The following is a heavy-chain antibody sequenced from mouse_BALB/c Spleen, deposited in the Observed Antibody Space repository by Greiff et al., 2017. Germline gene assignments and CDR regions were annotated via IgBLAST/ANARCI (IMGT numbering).Heavy chain of an antibody. Sequence: EVKLMESGGDLVKPGGSLKLSCAASGFTFSSYGMSWVRQTPDKRLEWVATISSGGSYTYYPDSVKGRFTISRDNAKNTLYLQMSSLKSEDTAMYYCARLGDYGPMDYWGQGTSVTVSS. CDR2: ISSGGSYT. J-gene: IGHJ4*01. V-gene: IGHV5-6*01. D-gene: IGHD2-4*01. CDR1: GFTFSSYG. CDR3: ARLGDYGPMDY.